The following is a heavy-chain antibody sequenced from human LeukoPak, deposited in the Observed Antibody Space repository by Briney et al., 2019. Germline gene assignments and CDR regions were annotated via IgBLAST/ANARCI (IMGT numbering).Heavy chain of an antibody. Sequence: ASVKVSCKASGYTFTGYYMHWVRHAPGQGLEWMGWINPNSGGTNYAQRFQGRVTMTRDTPISTAYMELSRLRSDDTAVYYCARGGSGSYYPFAYWGQGTLVTVSS. D-gene: IGHD3-10*01. V-gene: IGHV1-2*02. J-gene: IGHJ4*02. CDR2: INPNSGGT. CDR3: ARGGSGSYYPFAY. CDR1: GYTFTGYY.